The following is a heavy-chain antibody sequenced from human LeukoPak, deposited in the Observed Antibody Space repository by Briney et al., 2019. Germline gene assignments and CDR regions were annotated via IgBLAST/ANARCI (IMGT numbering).Heavy chain of an antibody. J-gene: IGHJ4*02. Sequence: ASVKVSCKPSGFSFTSYGISWVRQAPGQGLEWMGWTSPYNGNTKYEQKLQGRVTMTTDTSTSTAYMELRSLRSDDTAVYYCARQMDSSSNNYYAYYFDYWGKGTLVTVSS. CDR2: TSPYNGNT. CDR1: GFSFTSYG. D-gene: IGHD3-22*01. V-gene: IGHV1-18*01. CDR3: ARQMDSSSNNYYAYYFDY.